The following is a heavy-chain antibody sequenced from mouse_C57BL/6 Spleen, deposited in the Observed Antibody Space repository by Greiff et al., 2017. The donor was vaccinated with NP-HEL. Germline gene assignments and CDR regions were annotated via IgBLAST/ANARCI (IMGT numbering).Heavy chain of an antibody. CDR2: INPNYGTT. J-gene: IGHJ2*01. CDR1: GYSFTDYN. Sequence: LVESGPELVKPGASVKISCKASGYSFTDYNMNWVKQSNGKSLEWIGVINPNYGTTSYNQKFKGKATLTVDQSSSTAYMQLNSLTSEDSAVYYCAKFYGKGDYFDYWGQGTTLTVSS. V-gene: IGHV1-39*01. D-gene: IGHD2-1*01. CDR3: AKFYGKGDYFDY.